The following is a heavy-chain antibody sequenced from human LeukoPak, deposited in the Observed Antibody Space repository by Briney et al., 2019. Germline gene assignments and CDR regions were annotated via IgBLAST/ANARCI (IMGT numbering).Heavy chain of an antibody. Sequence: GASVKVSCKVSGYTLTELSMHWVRQAPGKGLEWMGGFDPEDGETIYAQKFQGRVTMTEDTSTDTAYMELSSLRSEDTAVYYCATGLERLQAVMDAFDIWGQGTMVTVSS. CDR2: FDPEDGET. V-gene: IGHV1-24*01. CDR3: ATGLERLQAVMDAFDI. CDR1: GYTLTELS. J-gene: IGHJ3*02. D-gene: IGHD1-1*01.